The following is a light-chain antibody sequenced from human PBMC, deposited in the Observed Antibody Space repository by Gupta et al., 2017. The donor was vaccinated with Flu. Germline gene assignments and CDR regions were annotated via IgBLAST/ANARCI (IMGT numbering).Light chain of an antibody. CDR3: QQTYSTPIT. Sequence: GDRVIISCRASQTISSYLNWYQQKPGKGPKLLIYGASSLQSGVPSRFSGSGSGTRFTLTITSLQPEDIAIYYCQQTYSTPITFGHGTRLEIK. CDR1: QTISSY. CDR2: GAS. V-gene: IGKV1-39*01. J-gene: IGKJ5*01.